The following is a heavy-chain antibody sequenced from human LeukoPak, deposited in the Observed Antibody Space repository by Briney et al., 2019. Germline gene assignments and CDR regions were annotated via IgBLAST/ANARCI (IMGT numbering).Heavy chain of an antibody. D-gene: IGHD3-10*01. V-gene: IGHV1-2*02. CDR1: GYTFTDYY. Sequence: GASVKVSCKASGYTFTDYYMHWVRQAPGQGLEWMGWINPNSGGTNYAQKFQGRVTMTRDTSISTAYMELSRLRSDDTAVYYCARAGGTMVRGVIRREFDYWGQGTLVTVSS. CDR3: ARAGGTMVRGVIRREFDY. J-gene: IGHJ4*02. CDR2: INPNSGGT.